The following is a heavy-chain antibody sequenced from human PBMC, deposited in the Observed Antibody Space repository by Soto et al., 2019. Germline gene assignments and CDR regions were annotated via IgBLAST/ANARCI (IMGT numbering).Heavy chain of an antibody. J-gene: IGHJ4*02. Sequence: GGSLRLSCAASGFTFDDYTMHWVRQAPGKGLEWVSLISWDGGSTYYADSVKGRFTISRDNSKNSLYLQMNSLRTEDTALYYCAKGPGNPLWGYFDYWGQGTLVTVSS. CDR3: AKGPGNPLWGYFDY. CDR1: GFTFDDYT. V-gene: IGHV3-43*01. D-gene: IGHD3-16*01. CDR2: ISWDGGST.